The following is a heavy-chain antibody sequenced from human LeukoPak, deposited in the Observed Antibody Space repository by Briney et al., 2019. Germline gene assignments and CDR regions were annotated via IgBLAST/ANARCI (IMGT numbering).Heavy chain of an antibody. CDR2: IYYSGST. Sequence: SETLSLTCTVSGGSISSYYWSWIRQPPGKGLEWIGYIYYSGSTNYNPSPKSRVTISVDTSKNQFSLKLSSVTAADTAVYYCARGITGSAAPYYFDYWGQGTLVTVSS. J-gene: IGHJ4*02. D-gene: IGHD1-14*01. CDR1: GGSISSYY. V-gene: IGHV4-59*01. CDR3: ARGITGSAAPYYFDY.